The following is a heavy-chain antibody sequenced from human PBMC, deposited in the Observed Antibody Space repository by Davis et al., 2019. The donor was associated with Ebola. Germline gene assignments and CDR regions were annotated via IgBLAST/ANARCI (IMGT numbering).Heavy chain of an antibody. CDR3: ARAVVPAARLWSGFYYYYYMDV. CDR2: INHSGST. Sequence: PSETLSLTCAVYGGSFSGYYWSWIRQPPGKGLEWIGEINHSGSTNYNPSLKSRVTISVDTSKNQFSLKLSSVTAADTAVYYCARAVVPAARLWSGFYYYYYMDVWGKGTTVTVSS. D-gene: IGHD2-2*01. CDR1: GGSFSGYY. V-gene: IGHV4-34*01. J-gene: IGHJ6*03.